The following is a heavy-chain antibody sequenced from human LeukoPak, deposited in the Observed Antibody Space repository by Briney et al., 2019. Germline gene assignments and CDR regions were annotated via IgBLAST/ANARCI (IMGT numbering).Heavy chain of an antibody. J-gene: IGHJ6*02. CDR3: ARDRALTYYYYGMDV. CDR1: GFTFSSYA. V-gene: IGHV3-30-3*01. Sequence: PGRSLRLSCAASGFTFSSYAMHWVRQAPGKGLEWVAVISYDGSNKYYADSVKGRFTISRDNSKNTLYLQMNSLGAEDTAVYYCARDRALTYYYYGMDVWGQGTTVTVSS. CDR2: ISYDGSNK.